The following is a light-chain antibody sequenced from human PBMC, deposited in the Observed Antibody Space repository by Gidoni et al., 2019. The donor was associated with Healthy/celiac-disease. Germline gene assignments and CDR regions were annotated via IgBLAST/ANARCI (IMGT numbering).Light chain of an antibody. CDR2: SNN. J-gene: IGLJ2*01. V-gene: IGLV1-44*01. Sequence: QSVLTQPPSASGTPGQRVTIACSGSSSNIGSNTVNWYQQLPGTAPKLLISSNNQRPSGVPDLFSGSQSGTSASLAISGLQSEDEADYYCAAWDASLNGSVVFGGGTKLTVL. CDR3: AAWDASLNGSVV. CDR1: SSNIGSNT.